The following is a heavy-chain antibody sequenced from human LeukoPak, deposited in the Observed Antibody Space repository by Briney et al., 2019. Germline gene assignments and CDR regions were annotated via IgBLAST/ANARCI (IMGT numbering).Heavy chain of an antibody. J-gene: IGHJ5*02. CDR1: GYTFTDYY. D-gene: IGHD4-11*01. Sequence: GASVRVSCKTSGYTFTDYYIHWVRQAPGQGLEWMGWINPNSGGTNYALKFQGRVTLTGDTSISTAYMDLSRLRSDDTAMYYCARGYRNNWFDPWGQGTLVTVSS. CDR2: INPNSGGT. CDR3: ARGYRNNWFDP. V-gene: IGHV1-2*02.